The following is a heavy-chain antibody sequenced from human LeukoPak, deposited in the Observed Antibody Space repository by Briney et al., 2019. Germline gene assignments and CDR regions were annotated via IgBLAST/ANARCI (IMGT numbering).Heavy chain of an antibody. J-gene: IGHJ2*01. CDR1: GFTFSSFG. Sequence: GGSLRLSCAASGFTFSSFGMSWVRQAPGKGPEWVSAISGSGVSTYYADSVKGRFTISRDKSKNTLYLQMNSLRAEDTAVYYCARDFDWLPDLKLNWYFDLWGRGTLVTVSS. CDR3: ARDFDWLPDLKLNWYFDL. CDR2: ISGSGVST. V-gene: IGHV3-23*01. D-gene: IGHD3-9*01.